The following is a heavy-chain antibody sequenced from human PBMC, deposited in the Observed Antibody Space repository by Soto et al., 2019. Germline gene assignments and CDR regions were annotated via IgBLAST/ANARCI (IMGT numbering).Heavy chain of an antibody. J-gene: IGHJ4*02. V-gene: IGHV3-30-3*01. CDR1: GFSFNRYA. CDR2: ISYDGTNK. Sequence: QVQLEESGGGVVQPGRSLRLSCAASGFSFNRYAMHWVRQAPGKGLEWVAVISYDGTNKYYADSVKGRFTISRDNSKTPLYLQTNSLRAEDTAVYYWTRDGEPLTAYFDFWGQGTLVTVSS. D-gene: IGHD7-27*01. CDR3: TRDGEPLTAYFDF.